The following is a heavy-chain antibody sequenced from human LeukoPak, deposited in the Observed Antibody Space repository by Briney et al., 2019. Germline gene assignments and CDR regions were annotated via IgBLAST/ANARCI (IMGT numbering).Heavy chain of an antibody. CDR2: ISGSGGST. D-gene: IGHD2-2*01. V-gene: IGHV3-23*01. CDR1: GFTFSSYA. J-gene: IGHJ5*02. CDR3: AKGGVVPAAIFLWFDP. Sequence: QPGGSLRLSCAASGFTFSSYAMSWVRQAPGKGLEWVSAISGSGGSTYYADSVKGRFTISRDNSKNTLYLQVNSLRAEDTAVYYCAKGGVVPAAIFLWFDPWGQGTLVTVSS.